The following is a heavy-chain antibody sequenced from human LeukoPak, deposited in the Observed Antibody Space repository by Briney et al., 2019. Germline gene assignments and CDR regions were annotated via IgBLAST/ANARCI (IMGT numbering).Heavy chain of an antibody. Sequence: PGGSLRLSCEVSGLIVSSNYMSWVRQAPGRGLEWVSGISGSGGKTYYADPVKGRFTISRDNSKNTLYLQMNSLRADDTAIYFCAKGRSVSCYGAMDVWGQGTTVIVSS. CDR3: AKGRSVSCYGAMDV. J-gene: IGHJ6*02. D-gene: IGHD2-2*01. CDR1: GLIVSSNY. V-gene: IGHV3-23*01. CDR2: ISGSGGKT.